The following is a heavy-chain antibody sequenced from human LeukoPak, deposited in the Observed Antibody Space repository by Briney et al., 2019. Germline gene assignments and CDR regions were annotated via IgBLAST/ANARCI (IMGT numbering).Heavy chain of an antibody. Sequence: PGGSLRLSCVDSGFTFSSYSMNWVRQAPGKGLEWVSSISSGSKYIYNADSVKGRFTISRDNSKNSLYLQMNSLRVEDTAIYYCARALSYSYGSMDFWGQGTLVIVSP. CDR2: ISSGSKYI. CDR3: ARALSYSYGSMDF. D-gene: IGHD5-18*01. V-gene: IGHV3-21*01. CDR1: GFTFSSYS. J-gene: IGHJ4*02.